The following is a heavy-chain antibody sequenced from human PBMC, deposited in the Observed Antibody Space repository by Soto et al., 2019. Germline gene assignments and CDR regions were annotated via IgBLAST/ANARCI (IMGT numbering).Heavy chain of an antibody. D-gene: IGHD1-26*01. CDR3: ARESVSRCVVRSCTAWFDP. Sequence: SETLSLTCTVSGGSISNANYYWSWIRHHPGKGLEWIGYIYYTGTTYYSPSLESRVAISVDTSQNQFSLKLGAVTAADTAVYFCARESVSRCVVRSCTAWFDPGRQGPLVT. CDR1: GGSISNANYY. V-gene: IGHV4-31*03. J-gene: IGHJ5*02. CDR2: IYYTGTT.